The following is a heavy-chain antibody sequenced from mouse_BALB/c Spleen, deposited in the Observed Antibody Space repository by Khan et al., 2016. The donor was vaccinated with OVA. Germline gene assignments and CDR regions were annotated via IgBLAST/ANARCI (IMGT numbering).Heavy chain of an antibody. V-gene: IGHV1-7*01. CDR2: INPSTGYT. J-gene: IGHJ2*01. CDR3: ANHGSSSAWLTY. CDR1: GYTFTSYW. Sequence: QVQLQQSGAELAKPGASVKMSCKASGYTFTSYWMHWVKQRPGQGLEWIGHINPSTGYTEYNQRFKDKATLTADKSSSTAYMQLSSLTSEESAVYYCANHGSSSAWLTYWGQGTTLTVSS. D-gene: IGHD1-1*01.